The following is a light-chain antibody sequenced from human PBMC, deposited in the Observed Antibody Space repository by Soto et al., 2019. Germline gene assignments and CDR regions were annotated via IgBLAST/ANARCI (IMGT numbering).Light chain of an antibody. CDR2: EAS. Sequence: EIGLTQTPATLSLSPGEKATLSCRASQSVSSYLAWYQQKPGQAPRLLMYEASNRATGIPARFSGGGSGTDFTLTISSLEPEFFAVYYRHHLQYWPPLPSGQGTRVGI. J-gene: IGKJ5*01. CDR3: HHLQYWPPLP. CDR1: QSVSSY. V-gene: IGKV3-11*01.